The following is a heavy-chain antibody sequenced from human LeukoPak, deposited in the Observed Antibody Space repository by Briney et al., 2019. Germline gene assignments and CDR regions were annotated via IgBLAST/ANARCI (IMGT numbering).Heavy chain of an antibody. V-gene: IGHV4-39*01. CDR3: ARQPYYYDSSGYWFDY. CDR2: IYYSGST. Sequence: SETLSLTCTVSGGSISSSSYYWGWIRQPPGKGLEWIGSIYYSGSTYYNPSLKSRVTISVDTSKNQFSLKLSSVIAADTAVYYCARQPYYYDSSGYWFDYWGQGTLVTVSS. D-gene: IGHD3-22*01. J-gene: IGHJ4*02. CDR1: GGSISSSSYY.